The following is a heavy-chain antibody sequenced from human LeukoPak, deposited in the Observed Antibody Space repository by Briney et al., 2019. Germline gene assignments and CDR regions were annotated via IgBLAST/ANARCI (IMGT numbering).Heavy chain of an antibody. CDR2: IRYDGSNK. CDR3: ALFYYDSSGYYYRFWSSDPIDY. V-gene: IGHV3-30*02. Sequence: PGGSLRLSCAASGFTFSSYGMHWVRQAPGKGLEWVAFIRYDGSNKYYADSVKGRFTISRDNSKNTLYLQMNSLRAEDTAVYYCALFYYDSSGYYYRFWSSDPIDYWGQGTLVTVSS. D-gene: IGHD3-22*01. J-gene: IGHJ4*02. CDR1: GFTFSSYG.